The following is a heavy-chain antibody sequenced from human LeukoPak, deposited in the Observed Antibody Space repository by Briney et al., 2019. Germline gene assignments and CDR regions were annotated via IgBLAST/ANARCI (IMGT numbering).Heavy chain of an antibody. J-gene: IGHJ4*02. Sequence: SSETLTLTCDVSGFSISEGHYWAWIRQTPGKGLEWIGGIFRSGSGDIYYNPSLKSRLTMSVDTSKNQFSLSLNSVAATDTAVYYCASVYCTGTNCYHLDIWGPGILVTVSS. D-gene: IGHD2-2*01. CDR3: ASVYCTGTNCYHLDI. CDR1: GFSISEGHY. CDR2: IFRSGSGDI. V-gene: IGHV4-38-2*01.